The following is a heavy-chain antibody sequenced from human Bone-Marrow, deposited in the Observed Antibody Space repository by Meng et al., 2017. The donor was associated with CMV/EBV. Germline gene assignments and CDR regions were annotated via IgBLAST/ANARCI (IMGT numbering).Heavy chain of an antibody. J-gene: IGHJ4*02. Sequence: GKSLKISCAASGFTFSSYAMHRVRQAPGKGLEWVAFIRYDGSNKYYADSVKGRFTISRDNSKNTLYLQMNSLRAEDTAVYYCAKGSGARMGAGDWGQGTLVTVSS. V-gene: IGHV3-30*02. CDR2: IRYDGSNK. CDR1: GFTFSSYA. D-gene: IGHD1-26*01. CDR3: AKGSGARMGAGD.